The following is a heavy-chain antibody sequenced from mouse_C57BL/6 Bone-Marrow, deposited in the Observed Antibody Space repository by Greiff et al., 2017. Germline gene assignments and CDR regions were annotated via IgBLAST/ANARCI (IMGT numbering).Heavy chain of an antibody. CDR2: IYPGDGDT. V-gene: IGHV1-82*01. CDR3: ARGGYDAWFAY. Sequence: QVQLQQSGPELVKPGASVKISCKASGYAFSSSWMNWVKQRPGKGLEWIGRIYPGDGDTNYNGKFKGKATLTADKPSSTAYMQLSSLTSEDAAVYFCARGGYDAWFAYWGQGTLVTVAA. J-gene: IGHJ3*01. CDR1: GYAFSSSW. D-gene: IGHD2-2*01.